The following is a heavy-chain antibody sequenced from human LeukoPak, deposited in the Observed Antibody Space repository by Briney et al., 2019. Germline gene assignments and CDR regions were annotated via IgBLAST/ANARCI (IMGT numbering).Heavy chain of an antibody. Sequence: ASVKVSCKASGYTFTSYAMHWVRQAPGQRLEWMGWINAGNGNTKYSQKFQGRVTITRDTSASTAYMELSRLTSDDPAVYYCATTVTTWAYDHWGQGTLVTVSS. CDR1: GYTFTSYA. D-gene: IGHD4-17*01. J-gene: IGHJ4*02. V-gene: IGHV1-3*01. CDR2: INAGNGNT. CDR3: ATTVTTWAYDH.